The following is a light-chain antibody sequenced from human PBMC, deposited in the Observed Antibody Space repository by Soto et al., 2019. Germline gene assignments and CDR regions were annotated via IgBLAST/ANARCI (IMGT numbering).Light chain of an antibody. V-gene: IGKV1-6*01. Sequence: AIRMTHSPSSLSASVGDRVTITFRASQGIRNDLGWYQQKPGKAPKLLIYAASRLQSGVPSRFSGSGSGTDFTLTISSLQPEDFATYYCLQDYNYPRTFGQGTKVDIK. J-gene: IGKJ1*01. CDR3: LQDYNYPRT. CDR1: QGIRND. CDR2: AAS.